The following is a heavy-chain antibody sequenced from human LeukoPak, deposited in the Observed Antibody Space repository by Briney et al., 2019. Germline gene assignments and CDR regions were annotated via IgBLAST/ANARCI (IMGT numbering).Heavy chain of an antibody. CDR3: AKVGSTVTTYYYYYMDV. D-gene: IGHD4-11*01. V-gene: IGHV3-23*01. J-gene: IGHJ6*03. CDR2: ISGSGGST. CDR1: GFTFSSYA. Sequence: GGSLRLSCAASGFTFSSYAMSWVRQAPGKGLEWVSAISGSGGSTYYADSVKGRFTISRDNSKNTLYLQMNSLRAEDTAVYYCAKVGSTVTTYYYYYMDVWGKGTRSPSP.